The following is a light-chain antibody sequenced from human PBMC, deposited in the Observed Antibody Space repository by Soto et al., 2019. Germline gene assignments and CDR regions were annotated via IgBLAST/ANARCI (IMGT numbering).Light chain of an antibody. Sequence: QSVLTQPASVSGSPGQSITISCTGTTNDVGGYNYVSWYLQHPGKAPKLLIFEVSSRPSGVSNRFSGSKSGNTASLTISALQAEDEADYFCNSYTSSTSRPYVFGTGTKVTVL. CDR2: EVS. CDR1: TNDVGGYNY. CDR3: NSYTSSTSRPYV. J-gene: IGLJ1*01. V-gene: IGLV2-14*01.